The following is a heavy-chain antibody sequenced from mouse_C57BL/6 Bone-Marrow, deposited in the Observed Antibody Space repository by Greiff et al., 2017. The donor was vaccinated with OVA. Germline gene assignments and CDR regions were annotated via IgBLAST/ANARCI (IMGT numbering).Heavy chain of an antibody. CDR3: ARWGRYYGSFDY. V-gene: IGHV1-59*01. D-gene: IGHD1-1*01. J-gene: IGHJ2*01. CDR1: GYTFTSYW. Sequence: VQLQQPGAELVRPGTSVKLSCKASGYTFTSYWMHWVKQRPGQGLEWIGVIDPSDSYTNYNQKFKGKATLTVDTSSSTAYMQLSSLTSEDSAVYYCARWGRYYGSFDYCGQGTTLTVSS. CDR2: IDPSDSYT.